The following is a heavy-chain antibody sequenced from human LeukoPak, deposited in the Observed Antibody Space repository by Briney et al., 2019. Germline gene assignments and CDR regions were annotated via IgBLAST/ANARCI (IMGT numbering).Heavy chain of an antibody. CDR1: GYTFTSYG. CDR3: ARGRRDGRYCSSTSCPSRDYYYYYYMDV. V-gene: IGHV1-18*01. Sequence: VASVRVSCKASGYTFTSYGISWVRQAPGQGLEWMGWISAYNGNTNYAQKLQGRVTMTTDTSTSTAYMELSRLRSDDTAVYYCARGRRDGRYCSSTSCPSRDYYYYYYMDVWGKGTTVTVSS. J-gene: IGHJ6*03. CDR2: ISAYNGNT. D-gene: IGHD2-2*01.